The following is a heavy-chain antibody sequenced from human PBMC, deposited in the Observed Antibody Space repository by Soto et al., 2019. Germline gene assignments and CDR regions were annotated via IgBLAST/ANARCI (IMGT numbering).Heavy chain of an antibody. CDR1: GGSISSGGYS. V-gene: IGHV4-30-2*01. J-gene: IGHJ4*02. CDR2: IYHSGST. CDR3: ARVPGR. Sequence: QLQLQESGSGLVKPSQTLSLTCAVSGGSISSGGYSWNWIRQPPGKGLEWIGYIYHSGSTYYNPSLKSRVTISVDRSKNQFSLKLSSETAADTAVYYCARVPGRWGQGTLVTVSS. D-gene: IGHD2-2*01.